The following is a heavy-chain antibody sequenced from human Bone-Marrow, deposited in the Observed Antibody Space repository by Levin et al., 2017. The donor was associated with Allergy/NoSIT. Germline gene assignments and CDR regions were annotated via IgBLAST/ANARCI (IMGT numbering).Heavy chain of an antibody. V-gene: IGHV7-4-1*02. Sequence: ASVKVSCKASGYTFTGYSINWLRQAPGQGLEGMGWINTNTGKPTYAQGFSGRFVFSLDTSVTTAYLQISSLQPDDTAVYYCARDLAYICCDPWGQGTLVTVSS. CDR3: ARDLAYICCDP. CDR2: INTNTGKP. J-gene: IGHJ5*02. CDR1: GYTFTGYS.